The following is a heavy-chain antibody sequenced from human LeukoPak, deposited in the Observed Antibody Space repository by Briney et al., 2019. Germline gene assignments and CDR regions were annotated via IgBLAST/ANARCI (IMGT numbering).Heavy chain of an antibody. D-gene: IGHD3-9*01. V-gene: IGHV1-69*01. Sequence: ASVKVSCKASGGTFSSYAISWVRQAPGQGLEWMGGIIPIFGTANYAQKFQGRVTITADESTSTAYMELSSLRSEDTAVNYCAREDTYYDILTGYLSPPHAFDIWGQGTMVTVSS. CDR2: IIPIFGTA. CDR1: GGTFSSYA. J-gene: IGHJ3*02. CDR3: AREDTYYDILTGYLSPPHAFDI.